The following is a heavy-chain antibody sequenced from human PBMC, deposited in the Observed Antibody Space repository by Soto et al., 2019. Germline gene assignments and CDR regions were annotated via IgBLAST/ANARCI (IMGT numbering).Heavy chain of an antibody. CDR1: GYTFFTYG. J-gene: IGHJ2*01. Sequence: QVQLVQSGAEVKKPGASVKVSCKASGYTFFTYGSTWVRQAPGQGLGWMGWISVCDGNTEYAQKLQGRDTMTTDTTTSTVNMELRRLTSDDTAVSAGARGDGLWYFDFWGRGTLVTVSS. CDR2: ISVCDGNT. CDR3: ARGDGLWYFDF. V-gene: IGHV1-18*01.